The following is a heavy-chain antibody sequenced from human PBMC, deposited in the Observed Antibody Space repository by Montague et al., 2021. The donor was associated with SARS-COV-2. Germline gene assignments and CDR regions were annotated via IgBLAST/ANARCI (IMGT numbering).Heavy chain of an antibody. CDR3: ARRERLLWFGELFFVFDN. Sequence: SETLSLTCTVSGGSISSSSYYWGWIRQPPGKGLEWIGSIYYSGSTYYNPSLKSRVTISVDTSKNQFSLKLSSVTAADTAVYYRARRERLLWFGELFFVFDNWGQGTMVTVSS. J-gene: IGHJ3*02. D-gene: IGHD3-10*01. CDR1: GGSISSSSYY. V-gene: IGHV4-39*01. CDR2: IYYSGST.